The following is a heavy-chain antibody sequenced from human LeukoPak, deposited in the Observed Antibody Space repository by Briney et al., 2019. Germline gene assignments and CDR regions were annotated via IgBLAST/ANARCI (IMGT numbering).Heavy chain of an antibody. V-gene: IGHV4-39*01. Sequence: SETLSLTCTVSGGSIRSTTYYWGWIRQPPGKGLEWIGDISDRGRTYNNPSLKSRVTISVDTSRNQFFLKMSSVTAADTAIYYCARQVGYFDSYPYYMDVWGKGTTVTVSS. D-gene: IGHD3-22*01. J-gene: IGHJ6*03. CDR2: ISDRGRT. CDR1: GGSIRSTTYY. CDR3: ARQVGYFDSYPYYMDV.